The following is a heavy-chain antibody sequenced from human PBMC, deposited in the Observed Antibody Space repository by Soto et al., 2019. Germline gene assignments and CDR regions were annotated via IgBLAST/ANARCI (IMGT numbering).Heavy chain of an antibody. Sequence: EVQLLESGGGLVQPGGSLRLSCAASGFTFSSYAMSWVRQAPGKGLEWVSAISGSGGSTYYADSVKGRFTISRDNSKNTLYLQMNSLRAEDTAVYYCAKLPSGYCSGGSCYGNYYFDYWGQGTLVTVSS. V-gene: IGHV3-23*01. CDR3: AKLPSGYCSGGSCYGNYYFDY. CDR1: GFTFSSYA. D-gene: IGHD2-15*01. CDR2: ISGSGGST. J-gene: IGHJ4*02.